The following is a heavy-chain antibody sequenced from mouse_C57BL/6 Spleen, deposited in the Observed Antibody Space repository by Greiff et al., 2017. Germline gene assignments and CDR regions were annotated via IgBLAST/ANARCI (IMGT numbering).Heavy chain of an antibody. V-gene: IGHV1-82*01. CDR3: ARYDYDYFDY. J-gene: IGHJ2*01. CDR2: IYPGAGDT. CDR1: GYAFSSSW. Sequence: VQGVESGPELVQPGASVTISCKASGYAFSSSWMNWVRQRPGKGLEWIGRIYPGAGDTNYNGKFKGKATLTADKSSSTAYMQLSSLTSEDAGVYFCARYDYDYFDYWGQGTTLTVSS. D-gene: IGHD2-4*01.